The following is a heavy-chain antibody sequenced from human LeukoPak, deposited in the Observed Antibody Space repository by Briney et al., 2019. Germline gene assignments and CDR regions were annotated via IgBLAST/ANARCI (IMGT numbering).Heavy chain of an antibody. V-gene: IGHV4-59*01. CDR1: GGSISSYY. CDR3: ARAPGGYSGYDSIIHDY. CDR2: IYYSGST. Sequence: RASETLSLTCTVSGGSISSYYWSWIRQPPGKGLEWIGYIYYSGSTNYNPSLKSRVTISVDTSKNQFSLKLSSVTAADTAVYYCARAPGGYSGYDSIIHDYWGQGTLVTVSS. J-gene: IGHJ4*02. D-gene: IGHD5-12*01.